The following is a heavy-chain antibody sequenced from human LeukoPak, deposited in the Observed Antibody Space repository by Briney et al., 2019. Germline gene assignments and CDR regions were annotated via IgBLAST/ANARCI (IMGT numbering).Heavy chain of an antibody. CDR2: ISGSSITT. J-gene: IGHJ6*03. CDR1: GFTFSTYG. V-gene: IGHV3-23*01. CDR3: AKVWGGYYMDV. Sequence: GGSLRLSCAASGFTFSTYGMSWVRQAPGKGLEWVSDISGSSITTYYADSVKGRFTISRDNSKNTLYLQMNSLRVEDTAVYYCAKVWGGYYMDVWGKGTTVTISS. D-gene: IGHD3-16*01.